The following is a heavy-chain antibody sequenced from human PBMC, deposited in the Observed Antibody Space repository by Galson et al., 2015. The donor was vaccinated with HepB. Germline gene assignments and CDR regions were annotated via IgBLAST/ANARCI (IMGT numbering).Heavy chain of an antibody. CDR3: ARDIADNRYCSGISCYFDF. Sequence: GYTFTSYVMQWVRQAPGERLEWMGWINAGTGNTKYSQKFQGRVTITRDTSASTVYMELSSLTSEDTAVYYCARDIADNRYCSGISCYFDFWGQGALVTVSS. J-gene: IGHJ4*02. V-gene: IGHV1-3*01. CDR1: GYTFTSYV. D-gene: IGHD2-15*01. CDR2: INAGTGNT.